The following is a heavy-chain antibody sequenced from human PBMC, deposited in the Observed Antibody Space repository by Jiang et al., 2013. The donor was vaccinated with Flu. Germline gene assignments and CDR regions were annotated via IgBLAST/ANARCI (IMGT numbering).Heavy chain of an antibody. D-gene: IGHD5-18*01. CDR1: GYTFTGYY. Sequence: QLVESGAEVKKPGASVKVSCKASGYTFTGYYMHWVRQAPGQGLEWMGWINPNSGGTNYAQKFQGRVTMTRGTSISTAYMELSRLRSDDTAVYYCARDWSVDTAMVRPLLGFDYWGQGTLVTVSS. CDR2: INPNSGGT. J-gene: IGHJ4*02. CDR3: ARDWSVDTAMVRPLLGFDY. V-gene: IGHV1-2*02.